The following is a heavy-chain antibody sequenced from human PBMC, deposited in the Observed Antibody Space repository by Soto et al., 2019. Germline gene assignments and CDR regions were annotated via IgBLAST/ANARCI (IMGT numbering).Heavy chain of an antibody. CDR1: GFTFSSYA. CDR3: AKGRLSSDIVATRRNWYFDL. CDR2: ISGSGGST. Sequence: GGAPRLSCAASGFTFSSYAMSWGRPAPGKGVEWVSAISGSGGSTYYADSVKGRFTISRDNSKNTLYLQMNSLRAEDTAVYYCAKGRLSSDIVATRRNWYFDLWGRGTLVTVSS. V-gene: IGHV3-23*01. J-gene: IGHJ2*01. D-gene: IGHD5-12*01.